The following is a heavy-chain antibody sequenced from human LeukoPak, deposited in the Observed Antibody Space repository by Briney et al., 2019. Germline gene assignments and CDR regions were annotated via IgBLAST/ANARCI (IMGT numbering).Heavy chain of an antibody. CDR1: GYTFTGYH. CDR3: ARDYCSSTSCLFDY. D-gene: IGHD2-2*01. Sequence: ASVKVCCKASGYTFTGYHMHWVRRAPGQGLEWMGRINPNSGDTNYAQKFQGRVTMTRDTSISTAYMELSRLRSDDTAVYYCARDYCSSTSCLFDYWGQGALVTVSS. V-gene: IGHV1-2*06. J-gene: IGHJ4*02. CDR2: INPNSGDT.